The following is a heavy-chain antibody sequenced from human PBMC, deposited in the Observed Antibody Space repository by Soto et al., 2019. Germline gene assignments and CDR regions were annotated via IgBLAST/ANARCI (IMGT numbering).Heavy chain of an antibody. CDR1: GFSFSLYG. CDR2: IWYDGSKK. V-gene: IGHV3-33*01. J-gene: IGHJ6*02. D-gene: IGHD3-9*01. Sequence: GGSLRLSCAASGFSFSLYGMHWVRQAPGKGLEWVAVIWYDGSKKYYAVSVEGRFIISRDNSKNTLDLQMNSLRAEDTAVYICARSPYTTGYHYGMDVWGQGTTVTVSS. CDR3: ARSPYTTGYHYGMDV.